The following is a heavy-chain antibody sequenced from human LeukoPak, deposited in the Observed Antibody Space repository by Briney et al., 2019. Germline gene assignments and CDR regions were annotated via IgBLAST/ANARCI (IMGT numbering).Heavy chain of an antibody. J-gene: IGHJ3*02. CDR3: AFPAAGTGGAFDI. D-gene: IGHD6-13*01. V-gene: IGHV1-18*01. CDR1: GYTFTSYG. Sequence: GASVKVSCKASGYTFTSYGISWVRQAPGQGLEWMGWISAYNGNTNYAQKLQGRVTMTADTSTSTGYMELRSLRSDDTAVYYCAFPAAGTGGAFDIWGQGTMVTVSS. CDR2: ISAYNGNT.